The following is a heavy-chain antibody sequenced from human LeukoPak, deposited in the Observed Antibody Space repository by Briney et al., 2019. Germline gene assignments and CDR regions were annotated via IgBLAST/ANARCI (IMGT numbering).Heavy chain of an antibody. CDR1: GFTFSNYI. J-gene: IGHJ4*02. CDR2: IIENGSNQ. D-gene: IGHD6-19*01. Sequence: PGGSLRLSCAASGFTFSNYIMHWVRQAPGKGLDWVAVIIENGSNQYYADSVKGRFTISRDNSKNTLFLQMNSLRGEDTAMYYCARVQGGGYRTADYWGQETLVTVSS. CDR3: ARVQGGGYRTADY. V-gene: IGHV3-30*04.